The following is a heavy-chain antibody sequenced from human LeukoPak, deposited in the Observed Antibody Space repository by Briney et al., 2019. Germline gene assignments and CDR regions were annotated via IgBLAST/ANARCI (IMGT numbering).Heavy chain of an antibody. V-gene: IGHV3-33*01. D-gene: IGHD2-15*01. Sequence: PGRSLRLSCAASGFTFSGYGMHWVRQAPGKGLEWVAVIWYDGSNKYYADSVKGRFTISRDNSKNTLYLQMNSLRAEDTAVYYCASGGSRWGLGVDYWGQGTLVTVSS. CDR1: GFTFSGYG. J-gene: IGHJ4*02. CDR3: ASGGSRWGLGVDY. CDR2: IWYDGSNK.